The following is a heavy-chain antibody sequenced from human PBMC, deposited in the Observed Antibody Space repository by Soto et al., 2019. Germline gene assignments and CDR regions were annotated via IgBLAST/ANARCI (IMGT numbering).Heavy chain of an antibody. V-gene: IGHV5-10-1*01. D-gene: IGHD3-10*01. CDR2: IDPSDSYT. Sequence: PGESLKISCKGSGYSFTSYWISWVRQMPGKGLEWMGRIDPSDSYTNYSPSFQGHVTISADKSISTAYLQWSSLKASDTAMYYFARLLGHVVRGFTENWFDPWGQGTLVTVSS. CDR1: GYSFTSYW. CDR3: ARLLGHVVRGFTENWFDP. J-gene: IGHJ5*02.